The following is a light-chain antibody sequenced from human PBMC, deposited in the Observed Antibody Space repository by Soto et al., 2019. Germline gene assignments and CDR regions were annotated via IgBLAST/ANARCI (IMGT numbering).Light chain of an antibody. V-gene: IGKV3-20*01. CDR1: QSVSSN. CDR2: GAS. CDR3: QQYGSSRWT. J-gene: IGKJ1*01. Sequence: EIVVTPSPCTLSLSPWERAPLSCWASQSVSSNLAWYQQKPGQAPRLLIYGASSRATGIPDRFSGSGSGTDFTLTISRLEPEDFAVYYCQQYGSSRWTVGQGAKVDIK.